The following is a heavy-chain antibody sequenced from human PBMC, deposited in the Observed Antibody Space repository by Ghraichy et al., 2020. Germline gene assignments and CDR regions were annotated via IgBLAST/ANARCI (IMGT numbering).Heavy chain of an antibody. D-gene: IGHD2-8*02. CDR1: GFTFSSYA. CDR2: ITRSGDNT. V-gene: IGHV3-23*01. J-gene: IGHJ3*02. Sequence: GGSLRLSCAASGFTFSSYAMGWVRQAPGKGLEWVSAITRSGDNTQYADSVKGRFTFSRDNSKNTLYLQLSSLRAGDTAVYYCAKYSSHWWNDVLDIWGQGTMVTVSS. CDR3: AKYSSHWWNDVLDI.